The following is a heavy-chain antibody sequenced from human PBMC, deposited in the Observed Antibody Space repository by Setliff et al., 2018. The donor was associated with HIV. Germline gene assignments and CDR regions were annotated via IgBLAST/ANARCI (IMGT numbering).Heavy chain of an antibody. CDR2: IFYSGGT. V-gene: IGHV4-61*01. D-gene: IGHD3-10*01. CDR1: GGSVSTGNYY. CDR3: TRRGADSYYPRPLDV. J-gene: IGHJ6*04. Sequence: SETLSLTCTVSGGSVSTGNYYWNWIRLPPGKGLEWIGYIFYSGGTNYNPSLKSRVTISVDTSKNQFSLRLNSVTAADTAIYYCTRRGADSYYPRPLDVWGKGTTVTVSS.